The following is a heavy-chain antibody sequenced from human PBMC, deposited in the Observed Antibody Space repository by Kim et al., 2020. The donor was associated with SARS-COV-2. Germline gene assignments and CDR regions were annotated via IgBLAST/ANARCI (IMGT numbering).Heavy chain of an antibody. J-gene: IGHJ4*02. CDR2: ISDRGDNT. Sequence: GGSLRLSCTASGFIFSRHGMSWARQAPGKGLEWVSSISDRGDNTYYTDSVKGRFTTSRDISKNTLFLQMNGLKAEDTAMYYCAKNLIVGTAPAMDFRGQGTMVTVSS. D-gene: IGHD5-12*01. CDR1: GFIFSRHG. V-gene: IGHV3-23*01. CDR3: AKNLIVGTAPAMDF.